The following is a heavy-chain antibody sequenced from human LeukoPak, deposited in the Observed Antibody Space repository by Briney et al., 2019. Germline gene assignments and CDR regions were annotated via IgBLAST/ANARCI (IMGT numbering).Heavy chain of an antibody. CDR2: IYYTGAT. D-gene: IGHD6-13*01. V-gene: IGHV4-39*02. J-gene: IGHJ4*02. Sequence: SETLSLTCTVSGGSISSSSYYWGWIRQPPGKGLEWIVSIYYTGATYYNPSLKSRVTMSVDTSKNQFSLKLSSVTAADTAAYYCAKEERSMPAAGRGCWGQGTLVTVSS. CDR1: GGSISSSSYY. CDR3: AKEERSMPAAGRGC.